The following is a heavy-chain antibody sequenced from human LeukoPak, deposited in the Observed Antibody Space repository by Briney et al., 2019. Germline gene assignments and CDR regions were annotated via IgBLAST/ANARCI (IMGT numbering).Heavy chain of an antibody. CDR2: IKRDGSEK. CDR3: ARNQRRLDY. CDR1: GFTFSTYW. V-gene: IGHV3-7*01. J-gene: IGHJ4*02. D-gene: IGHD1-14*01. Sequence: GGSLRLSCAASGFTFSTYWMSWVRQAPGKGLELVANIKRDGSEKYYVDSVKGRFTISRDNAKNSLYLQVNSLRAEDTAVYYCARNQRRLDYWGQGTLVIVSS.